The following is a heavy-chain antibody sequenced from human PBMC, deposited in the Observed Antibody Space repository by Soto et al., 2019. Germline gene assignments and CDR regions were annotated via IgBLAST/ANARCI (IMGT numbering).Heavy chain of an antibody. CDR2: ISGRGDRT. Sequence: GGSLRLSCLASGFSFSSYAMSWVRQAPGKGLEWVSSISGRGDRTYYGDSVKGRFTISRDNSENTLYLQVNSLRAEDTAVYYCAKQGQAYYFYYMDFWGKGTTVTVSS. J-gene: IGHJ6*03. CDR1: GFSFSSYA. V-gene: IGHV3-23*01. CDR3: AKQGQAYYFYYMDF.